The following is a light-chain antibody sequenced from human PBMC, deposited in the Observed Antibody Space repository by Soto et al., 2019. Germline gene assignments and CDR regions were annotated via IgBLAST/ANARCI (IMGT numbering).Light chain of an antibody. Sequence: IQVTQSPSSLSASVGDRVTITCRASQTIGSHLNRYQQKPGTAPKLLIYGASSLHGGVPSRFSGFGSGTDFTLTISTLRPEEFATYYCLQTHSLPVAFGGGTKV. CDR2: GAS. V-gene: IGKV1-39*01. CDR3: LQTHSLPVA. J-gene: IGKJ4*01. CDR1: QTIGSH.